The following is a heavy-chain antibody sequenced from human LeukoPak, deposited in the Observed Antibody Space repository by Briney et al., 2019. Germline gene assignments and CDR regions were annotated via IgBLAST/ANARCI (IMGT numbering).Heavy chain of an antibody. Sequence: PGGSLRPSCAASGLTFTHYWTGCVCQAPGRGLEWVANINQDASEKFYVDSVKGRFTISIDNAKNSLYLQMNSLRAADTAVHYAGDPFDIWGLGTLVTVSS. V-gene: IGHV3-7*01. CDR2: INQDASEK. CDR3: GDPFDI. CDR1: GLTFTHYW. J-gene: IGHJ4*01. D-gene: IGHD6-13*01.